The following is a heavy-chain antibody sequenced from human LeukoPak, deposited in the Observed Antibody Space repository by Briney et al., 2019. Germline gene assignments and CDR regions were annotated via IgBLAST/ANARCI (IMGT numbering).Heavy chain of an antibody. J-gene: IGHJ4*02. Sequence: SETLSLTCAVYGGSFSGYYWSWIRQPPGKGLEWIGEINHSGSTNYNPSLKSRVTISVDTSKNQFSLKLSSVTAADTAVYYCARATRGAYKIGSGRRLYYLDYWGQGTLINVSS. CDR3: ARATRGAYKIGSGRRLYYLDY. CDR1: GGSFSGYY. D-gene: IGHD3-10*01. CDR2: INHSGST. V-gene: IGHV4-34*01.